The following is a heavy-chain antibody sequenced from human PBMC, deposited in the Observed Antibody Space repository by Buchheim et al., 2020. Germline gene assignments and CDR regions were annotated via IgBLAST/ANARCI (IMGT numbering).Heavy chain of an antibody. Sequence: VQLVESGGGVVQPGRSLRLSCAASGFTFSSYEMNWVRQAPGKGLEWVSYISSSGSTIYYADSVKGRFTISRDNAKKSLSLQMSSLRAEDTAVYYCARIDMVRGLSGYYSMDVWGQGTT. D-gene: IGHD3-10*01. V-gene: IGHV3-48*03. CDR3: ARIDMVRGLSGYYSMDV. CDR1: GFTFSSYE. CDR2: ISSSGSTI. J-gene: IGHJ6*02.